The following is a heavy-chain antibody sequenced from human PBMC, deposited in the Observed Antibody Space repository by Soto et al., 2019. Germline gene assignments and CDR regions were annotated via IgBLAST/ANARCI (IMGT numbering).Heavy chain of an antibody. Sequence: PGRSLRLSCAASGFTFSSYSMNWVRQAPGKGLEWVSYISGSSSTIYYADSVKGRFTISRDNAKNSLYLQMNSLRAEDTAVYYCARDIGWSSWPNYLGQGTLVTVS. D-gene: IGHD2-15*01. J-gene: IGHJ4*02. CDR3: ARDIGWSSWPNY. CDR2: ISGSSSTI. V-gene: IGHV3-48*01. CDR1: GFTFSSYS.